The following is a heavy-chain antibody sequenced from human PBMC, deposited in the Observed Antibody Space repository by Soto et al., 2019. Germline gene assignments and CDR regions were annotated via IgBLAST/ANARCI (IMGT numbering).Heavy chain of an antibody. CDR1: GYTFTNYW. CDR2: IYPGDSDT. CDR3: ARESDYPRGDGYYGMDV. J-gene: IGHJ6*02. V-gene: IGHV5-51*01. D-gene: IGHD4-17*01. Sequence: GESLKISCKGSGYTFTNYWIGWVRQMPGKGLEWMGIIYPGDSDTKYNPSFQGQVTISADKSITTTYLRWTSLKASDTAIYYCARESDYPRGDGYYGMDVWGQGTTVTVSS.